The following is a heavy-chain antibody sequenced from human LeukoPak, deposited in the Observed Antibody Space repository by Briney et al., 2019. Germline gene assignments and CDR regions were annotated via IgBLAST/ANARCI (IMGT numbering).Heavy chain of an antibody. Sequence: SGGSLRLSCAASGCTFSSYAMNWVRQAPGKGLEWVSSISGGAGGAAYADSVKGRFTMSRDNSKNTLYLQMNSLRAEDTAVYYCAKDGGYGSGSYYPGYWGQGTLVTVSS. CDR1: GCTFSSYA. J-gene: IGHJ4*02. D-gene: IGHD3-10*01. V-gene: IGHV3-23*01. CDR3: AKDGGYGSGSYYPGY. CDR2: ISGGAGGA.